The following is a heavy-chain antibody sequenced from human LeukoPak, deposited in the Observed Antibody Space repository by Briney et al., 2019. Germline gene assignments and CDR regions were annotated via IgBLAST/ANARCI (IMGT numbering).Heavy chain of an antibody. CDR3: AKDANVGIVVVVAAYFDY. CDR2: ISGSGGST. V-gene: IGHV3-23*01. D-gene: IGHD2-15*01. Sequence: GGSLRLSCAASGFTLSSYAMSWVRQAPGKGLEWVSAISGSGGSTYYADSVKGRFTISRDNSKNTLYLQMNSLRAEDTAVYYCAKDANVGIVVVVAAYFDYWGQGTLVTVSS. J-gene: IGHJ4*02. CDR1: GFTLSSYA.